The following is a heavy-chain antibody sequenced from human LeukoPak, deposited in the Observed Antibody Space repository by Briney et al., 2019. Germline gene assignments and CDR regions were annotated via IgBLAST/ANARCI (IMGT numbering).Heavy chain of an antibody. CDR2: IIPIFGIA. Sequence: ASVKVSCKASGGTFGSYAISWVRQAPGQGLEWMGRIIPIFGIANYAQKFQGRVSITADKSTSTAYMELSSLRSEDTAVYYCARDLGRGYYDSSGYWGQGTLVTVSS. CDR1: GGTFGSYA. D-gene: IGHD3-22*01. CDR3: ARDLGRGYYDSSGY. V-gene: IGHV1-69*04. J-gene: IGHJ4*02.